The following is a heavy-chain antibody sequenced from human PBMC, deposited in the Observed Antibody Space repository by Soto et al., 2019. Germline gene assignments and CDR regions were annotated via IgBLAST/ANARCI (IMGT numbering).Heavy chain of an antibody. Sequence: PSETLSLTCAVYGGSFSGYYWSWIRQPPGKGLEWIGEINHSGSTNYNPSLKSRVTISVDTSKNQFSLKLSSVTAADTAVYYCARTDRQYSSSWYWWFDPWGQGTLVTVS. CDR1: GGSFSGYY. CDR3: ARTDRQYSSSWYWWFDP. D-gene: IGHD6-13*01. J-gene: IGHJ5*02. V-gene: IGHV4-34*01. CDR2: INHSGST.